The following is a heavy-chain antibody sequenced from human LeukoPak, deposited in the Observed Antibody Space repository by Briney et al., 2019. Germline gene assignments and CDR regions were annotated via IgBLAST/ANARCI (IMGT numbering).Heavy chain of an antibody. V-gene: IGHV3-23*01. Sequence: GGSLRLSCAASGFTFGSSAMSWVRQAPGKGLEWVSTIGGSGADTYYADSVKGRFTISRDNSKNTLYLQMNSLRAEDTAVYFCARLTDSWGQGTLVTVSS. CDR3: ARLTDS. J-gene: IGHJ4*02. CDR1: GFTFGSSA. CDR2: IGGSGADT.